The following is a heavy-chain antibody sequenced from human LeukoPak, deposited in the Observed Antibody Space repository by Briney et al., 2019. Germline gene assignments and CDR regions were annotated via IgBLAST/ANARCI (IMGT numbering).Heavy chain of an antibody. Sequence: ASVKVSCKASGYPFTNYGISWVRQAPGQGLEWMGWVSGYNGNTNHAQKLQGRLTMTTDTSTATAYMELRSLRSDDTAVYYCARLYQLPNFYCYGMDVWGQGTTVTVSS. CDR2: VSGYNGNT. CDR3: ARLYQLPNFYCYGMDV. J-gene: IGHJ6*02. V-gene: IGHV1-18*01. D-gene: IGHD2-2*01. CDR1: GYPFTNYG.